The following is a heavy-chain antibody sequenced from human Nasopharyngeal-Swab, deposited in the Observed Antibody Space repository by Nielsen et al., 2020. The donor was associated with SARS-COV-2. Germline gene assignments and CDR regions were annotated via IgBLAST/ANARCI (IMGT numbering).Heavy chain of an antibody. D-gene: IGHD3-10*01. CDR2: INHSGNT. Sequence: WLRQPPGKGLEWIGEINHSGNTNYNPSLKSRVTISVDTSKNQLSLKLSSVTAADTAVYYCARGRRVVRGVIITNYYYYYYMDVWGKGTTVTVSS. CDR3: ARGRRVVRGVIITNYYYYYYMDV. J-gene: IGHJ6*03. V-gene: IGHV4-34*01.